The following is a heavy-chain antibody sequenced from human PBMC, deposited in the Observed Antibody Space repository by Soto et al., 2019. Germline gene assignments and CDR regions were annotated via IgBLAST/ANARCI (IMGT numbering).Heavy chain of an antibody. J-gene: IGHJ4*02. CDR2: IIPIFGTA. D-gene: IGHD3-22*01. V-gene: IGHV1-69*01. CDR1: GGTFSSYA. Sequence: QVQLVQSGAEVKKPGSSVKVSCKASGGTFSSYAISWVRQAPGQGLEWMGGIIPIFGTANYAQKFQGRVTIDADESTCTAYMELSSLSSADTAVYYCARGVVSYDSSDYYTYWGQGTLVTVSS. CDR3: ARGVVSYDSSDYYTY.